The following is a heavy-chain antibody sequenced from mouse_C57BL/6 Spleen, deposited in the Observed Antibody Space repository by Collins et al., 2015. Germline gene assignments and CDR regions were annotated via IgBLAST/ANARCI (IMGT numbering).Heavy chain of an antibody. Sequence: QIQLVQSGPELKKPGETVKISCKASGYTFTTYGMSWVKQAPGKGLKWMGWINTYSGVPTYADDFKGRFAFSLETSASTAYLQINNLKNEDTATYFCARDYGASWGQGTTLTVSS. CDR2: INTYSGVP. CDR1: GYTFTTYG. D-gene: IGHD1-1*01. CDR3: ARDYGAS. J-gene: IGHJ2*01. V-gene: IGHV9-3*01.